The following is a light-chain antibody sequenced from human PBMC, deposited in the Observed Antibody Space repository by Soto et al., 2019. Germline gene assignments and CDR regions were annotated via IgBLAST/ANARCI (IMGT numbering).Light chain of an antibody. J-gene: IGKJ5*01. V-gene: IGKV1-12*01. CDR1: QDSAGY. CDR2: GAS. CDR3: QQAYSFPIT. Sequence: VQMTLSHCYVSALVGGRITITCMASQDSAGYVAWQQHQPGRTPELLSHGASRPQSGLPARFSGRGARTDFTLISNSQQPEDVVTYYGQQAYSFPITFGQGTRLEIK.